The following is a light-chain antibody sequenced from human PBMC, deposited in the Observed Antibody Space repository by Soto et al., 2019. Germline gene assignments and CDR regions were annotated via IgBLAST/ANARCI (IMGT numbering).Light chain of an antibody. J-gene: IGKJ5*01. CDR3: QQYNNWPPIN. CDR1: QSINSD. V-gene: IGKV3D-15*01. Sequence: EIVMTQSPATLSVSPGETTRLSCRASQSINSDVAWYQQKVGQTPRLLIHGASTRATGIAARFSGSGSGTEFTLTISGLQSEDFAVYYCQQYNNWPPINFGQGTRREIK. CDR2: GAS.